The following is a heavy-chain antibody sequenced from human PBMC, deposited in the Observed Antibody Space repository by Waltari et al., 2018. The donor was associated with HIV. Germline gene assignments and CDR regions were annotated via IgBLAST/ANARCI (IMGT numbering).Heavy chain of an antibody. Sequence: QLQLQESGPALVKPSETLSLTCTVSTGYITQSYYWGWVRQFPGTGLEWIGSICSNGVSHYAPSLKSRVALSVDMSKNQFSLTLTAVTAADTSRYFCVALRTVTGTIDKWGQGTLVTVS. V-gene: IGHV4-39*01. D-gene: IGHD6-19*01. CDR3: VALRTVTGTIDK. J-gene: IGHJ4*02. CDR1: TGYITQSYY. CDR2: ICSNGVS.